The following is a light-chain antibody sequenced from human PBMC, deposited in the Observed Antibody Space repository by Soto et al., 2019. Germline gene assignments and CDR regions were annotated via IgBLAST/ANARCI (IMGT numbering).Light chain of an antibody. CDR1: QSISSS. CDR2: DAS. Sequence: DIQLTQSPSSLSAFVGDRVTITCRASQSISSSLNWYQHKPGKAPNLLIYDASVLHSGVPSRFSGSGSGTDFTLTISSLQPEDFATYYCQQSYGTPRTFGQGTRLE. V-gene: IGKV1-39*01. J-gene: IGKJ5*01. CDR3: QQSYGTPRT.